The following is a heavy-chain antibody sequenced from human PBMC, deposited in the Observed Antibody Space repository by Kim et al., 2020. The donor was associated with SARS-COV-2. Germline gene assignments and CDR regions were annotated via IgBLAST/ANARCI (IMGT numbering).Heavy chain of an antibody. CDR2: INNIGDRT. CDR1: GFTFSAYG. CDR3: ARYTPATAYFDY. V-gene: IGHV3-23*01. J-gene: IGHJ4*02. Sequence: GGSLRLSCVGSGFTFSAYGMTWVRQAPGRGLEWVTAINNIGDRTYYIDSVKGRFTLSRDNSKSTLYLQMNSLTADDTAVYYCARYTPATAYFDYWGRGTL. D-gene: IGHD1-1*01.